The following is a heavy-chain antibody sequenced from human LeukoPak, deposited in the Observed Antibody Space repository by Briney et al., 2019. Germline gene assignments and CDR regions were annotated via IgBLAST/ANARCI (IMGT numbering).Heavy chain of an antibody. CDR1: TVNFSDYG. D-gene: IGHD2-2*01. V-gene: IGHV3-23*01. J-gene: IGHJ5*02. CDR2: INPTGVRT. CDR3: ARDQPHAASWFDP. Sequence: RSLRLSCAASTVNFSDYGMASVRQAPGRGLGWVSTINPTGVRTYYADSVRGRFTISRDNSKNTVFLQINSLRVEDTAIYYCARDQPHAASWFDPWGQGTLVTVSS.